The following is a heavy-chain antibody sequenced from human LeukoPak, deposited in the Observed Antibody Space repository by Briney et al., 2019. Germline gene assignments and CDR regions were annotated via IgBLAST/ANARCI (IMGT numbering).Heavy chain of an antibody. CDR3: ARFTITMTVVVPNFEY. V-gene: IGHV3-7*01. Sequence: GGSLRLSCAASGFTFSNYWTSWVRQAPGKGLEWVANIKQDGSEKYYVDSVKGRFTISRDNAKNSLYLQMNSLRAEDTAVYYCARFTITMTVVVPNFEYWGQGTLVTVSS. J-gene: IGHJ4*02. D-gene: IGHD3-22*01. CDR1: GFTFSNYW. CDR2: IKQDGSEK.